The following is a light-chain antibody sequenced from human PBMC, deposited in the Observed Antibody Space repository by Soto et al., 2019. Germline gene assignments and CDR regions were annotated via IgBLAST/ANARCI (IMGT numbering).Light chain of an antibody. V-gene: IGKV1-39*01. CDR3: XXXXXXXXXX. CDR2: GAS. CDR1: QSIINY. Sequence: DIQMTQSPSTLSASVGDRVTITWGASQSIINYLNWYQQKPGKAPRLLIYGASSLQSGVPSSFSGSGSATDFTLTISSLKPEDFANXXXXXXXXXXXXXXGPGTXVDIK. J-gene: IGKJ3*01.